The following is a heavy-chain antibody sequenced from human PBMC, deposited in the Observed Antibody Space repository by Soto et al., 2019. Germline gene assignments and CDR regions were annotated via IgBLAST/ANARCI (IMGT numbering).Heavy chain of an antibody. Sequence: GGSLRLSCAASGFTFSSYAMHWVRQAPGKGLEWVAVISYDGSNKYYADSVKGRFTISRDNSKNTLYLQMNSLRAEDTAVYYCARDRAIAAAGSGWYYYGMDVWGQGTTVTVSS. CDR3: ARDRAIAAAGSGWYYYGMDV. CDR2: ISYDGSNK. D-gene: IGHD6-13*01. J-gene: IGHJ6*02. CDR1: GFTFSSYA. V-gene: IGHV3-30-3*01.